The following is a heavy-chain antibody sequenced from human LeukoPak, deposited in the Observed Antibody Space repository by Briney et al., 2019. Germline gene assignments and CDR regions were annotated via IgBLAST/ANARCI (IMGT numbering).Heavy chain of an antibody. V-gene: IGHV4-30-4*01. CDR3: ARADSSGWLGSLDY. CDR2: IYYSGST. Sequence: PSQTLSLTCTVSGGSISSGDYYWSWIRQPPGKGLEWIGYIYYSGSTNYNPSLKSRVTISVDTSKNQFSLKLSSVTAADTAVYYCARADSSGWLGSLDYWGQGTLVTVSS. J-gene: IGHJ4*02. D-gene: IGHD6-19*01. CDR1: GGSISSGDYY.